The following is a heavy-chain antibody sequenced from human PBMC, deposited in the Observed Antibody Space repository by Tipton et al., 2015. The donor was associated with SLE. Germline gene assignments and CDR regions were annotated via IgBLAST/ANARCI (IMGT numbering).Heavy chain of an antibody. CDR1: GFSFTGAW. V-gene: IGHV3-74*01. J-gene: IGHJ4*02. Sequence: SLRLSCETSGFSFTGAWMHWLRQVPGKGLVWVARMNSDGTDISHADSVEGRFTISRDNRKNSLYLQMNTLETDDTALYYCARPYDMAGSYALHYDSWGQGTLVTVSS. D-gene: IGHD6-19*01. CDR2: MNSDGTDI. CDR3: ARPYDMAGSYALHYDS.